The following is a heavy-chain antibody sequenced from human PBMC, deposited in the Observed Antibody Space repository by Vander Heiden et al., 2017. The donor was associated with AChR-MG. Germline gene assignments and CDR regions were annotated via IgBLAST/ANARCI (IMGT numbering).Heavy chain of an antibody. CDR1: GGPISSGDYY. J-gene: IGHJ5*02. CDR2: IYYSGLT. Sequence: QVQLPESGPGLVKPSQTLSLTSTVSGGPISSGDYYWRGIRQPPGKGLEWIGYIYYSGLTHYNPTLKSRVTISVDTSKNQFSLKLSSVTAADTAVYYCARGTGGGYYDYIWGSYRSFDPWGQGTLVTVSS. CDR3: ARGTGGGYYDYIWGSYRSFDP. D-gene: IGHD3-16*02. V-gene: IGHV4-30-4*01.